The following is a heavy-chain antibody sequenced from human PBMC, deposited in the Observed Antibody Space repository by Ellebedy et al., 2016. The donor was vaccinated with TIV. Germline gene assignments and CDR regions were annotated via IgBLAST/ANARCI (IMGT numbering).Heavy chain of an antibody. CDR2: IRSKVDGEIT. D-gene: IGHD2-21*01. CDR3: SGHAEVNGMDV. CDR1: GFNFRNAW. V-gene: IGHV3-15*07. Sequence: GGSLRLSCAASGFNFRNAWMHWVRQAPGKGLQWVGRIRSKVDGEITEYAAPVKGRFFVSRDDSTNTLFLEMNSLKMEDTAMYYCSGHAEVNGMDVWGQGTTVTVSS. J-gene: IGHJ6*02.